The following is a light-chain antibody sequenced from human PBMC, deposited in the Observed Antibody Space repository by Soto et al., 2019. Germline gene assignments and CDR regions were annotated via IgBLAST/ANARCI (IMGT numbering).Light chain of an antibody. Sequence: DIQMTQSPSSLSASVGDRVTITCRASQGIGNDLGWYQEKPGKAPKRLIYGASSLQDVVPSRFGGSGSGTEFTLTISSLQPEDLATYYCLQHKSYPWTFGQGTKVEIK. CDR3: LQHKSYPWT. J-gene: IGKJ1*01. CDR2: GAS. CDR1: QGIGND. V-gene: IGKV1-17*01.